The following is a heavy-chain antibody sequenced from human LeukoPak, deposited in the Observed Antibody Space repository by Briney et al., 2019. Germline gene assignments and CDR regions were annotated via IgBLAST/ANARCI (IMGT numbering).Heavy chain of an antibody. Sequence: ASVKVSCKASGYTFTGYYIHWVRQAPGQGLDWMGRINPNNGGTNYAQKFQGWVTMTRDTSISTAYMELSRLRSDDTAVYYCARGSSGPYYYYYGMDVWGQGTTVTVSS. D-gene: IGHD6-19*01. V-gene: IGHV1-2*04. CDR3: ARGSSGPYYYYYGMDV. CDR1: GYTFTGYY. CDR2: INPNNGGT. J-gene: IGHJ6*02.